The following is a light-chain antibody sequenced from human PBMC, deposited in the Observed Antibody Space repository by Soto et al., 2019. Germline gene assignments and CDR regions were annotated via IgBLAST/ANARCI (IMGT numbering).Light chain of an antibody. CDR1: QTISSW. CDR3: QPYLTSPIT. Sequence: DIQVTQSPPTLSASLVGRVPITCLASQTISSWLAWYQQEPGKAPKLLIYKAYTLKSGVPSRFSGSGSRTDFTLTITPLQSEDFATYYCQPYLTSPITVGPGTRLEIK. J-gene: IGKJ5*01. CDR2: KAY. V-gene: IGKV1-5*03.